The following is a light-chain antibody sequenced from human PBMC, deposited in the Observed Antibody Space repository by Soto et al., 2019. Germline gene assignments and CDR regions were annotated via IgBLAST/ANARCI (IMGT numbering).Light chain of an antibody. V-gene: IGKV1D-12*01. CDR1: RDISTW. CDR2: GAS. CDR3: QQANSFPFT. J-gene: IGKJ3*01. Sequence: DIQMTQSPSSVSASVGDRVTITCRASRDISTWLAWYQQKPGKAPKLLIYGASNLQSGVPSRFSGRGSGTDFTLTISSLQPEDFGTYYCQQANSFPFTFGPGTKVDIK.